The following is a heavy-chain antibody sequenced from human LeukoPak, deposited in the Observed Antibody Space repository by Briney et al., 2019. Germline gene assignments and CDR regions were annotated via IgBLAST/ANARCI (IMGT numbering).Heavy chain of an antibody. D-gene: IGHD3-9*01. Sequence: GGSLRLSCAASGFTFSSYAMSWVRQAPGKGLEWVSAISGSGGSTYYADSVKGRFTISRDNSKNTLHLQMNSLRAEDTAVYYCAKPHVLRYFDWLSPFDYWGQGTLVTVSS. CDR3: AKPHVLRYFDWLSPFDY. CDR2: ISGSGGST. J-gene: IGHJ4*02. CDR1: GFTFSSYA. V-gene: IGHV3-23*01.